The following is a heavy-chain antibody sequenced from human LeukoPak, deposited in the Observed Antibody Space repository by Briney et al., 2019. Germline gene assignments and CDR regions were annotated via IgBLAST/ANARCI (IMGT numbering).Heavy chain of an antibody. Sequence: QPGGSLRLSCAASGFTFSNYAMSWVRQAPGKGLEWVSTICGGGTSTNYAASVKGRFTISRDDSTNTLYLQMNSLTAADTAECYCAKARRGSCYSGSHYWGQGALVTVSS. J-gene: IGHJ4*02. D-gene: IGHD3-22*01. CDR1: GFTFSNYA. CDR2: ICGGGTST. CDR3: AKARRGSCYSGSHY. V-gene: IGHV3-23*01.